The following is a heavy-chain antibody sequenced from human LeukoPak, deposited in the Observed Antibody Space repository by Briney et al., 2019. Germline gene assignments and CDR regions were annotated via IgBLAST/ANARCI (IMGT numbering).Heavy chain of an antibody. CDR2: INSDGSST. V-gene: IGHV3-74*01. J-gene: IGHJ4*02. CDR3: RYYDSSGSQTDY. Sequence: GGSLRLSCAASGFTFSSYWMHWVRQAPGKGLVWVSRINSDGSSTSYADSVKGRFAISRDNAKNTLYLQMNSLRAEDTAVYYCRYYDSSGSQTDYWGQGTLVTVSS. D-gene: IGHD3-22*01. CDR1: GFTFSSYW.